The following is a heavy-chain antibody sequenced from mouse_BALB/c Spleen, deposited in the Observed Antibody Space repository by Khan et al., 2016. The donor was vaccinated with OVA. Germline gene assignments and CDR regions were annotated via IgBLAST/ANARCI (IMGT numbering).Heavy chain of an antibody. Sequence: VRLQQSGPELVKPGASVKISCKASGYSFTGYFMNWVMQSHGKSLEWIGRINPHIGETFYNQKFKGKATLTVDESSSTAHMELRSLASEDSAVYYWARIYGSDFDYWGQGTTLIVSS. V-gene: IGHV1-20*02. D-gene: IGHD1-1*01. CDR2: INPHIGET. CDR1: GYSFTGYF. J-gene: IGHJ2*01. CDR3: ARIYGSDFDY.